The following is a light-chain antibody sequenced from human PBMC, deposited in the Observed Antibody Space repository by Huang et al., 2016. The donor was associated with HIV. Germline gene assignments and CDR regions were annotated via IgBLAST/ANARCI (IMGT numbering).Light chain of an antibody. CDR3: QQYKNYWT. V-gene: IGKV1-5*03. CDR2: KSS. CDR1: QSISSW. J-gene: IGKJ1*01. Sequence: DIQMTQSPSTLSAYVGDRVNITCRASQSISSWLSWYQQKPGKAPKLLIYKSSTLEDGVPSRFSGSASGTDFTLTISSLQPDDFATYYCQQYKNYWTFGQGTKVEIK.